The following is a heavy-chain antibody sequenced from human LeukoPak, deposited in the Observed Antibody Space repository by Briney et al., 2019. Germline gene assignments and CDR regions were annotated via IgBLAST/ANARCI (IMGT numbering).Heavy chain of an antibody. J-gene: IGHJ4*02. CDR2: ISSSSSFI. V-gene: IGHV3-21*01. CDR3: AVTYGSGIDYYFDY. D-gene: IGHD3-10*01. Sequence: GGSLRLSCAASGFTFSSYSMNWVRQAPGKGLEWVSSISSSSSFIYYADSLKGRFTISRDNAKNSLYLQMNSLRAEDTAVYYCAVTYGSGIDYYFDYWGQGTLVTVSS. CDR1: GFTFSSYS.